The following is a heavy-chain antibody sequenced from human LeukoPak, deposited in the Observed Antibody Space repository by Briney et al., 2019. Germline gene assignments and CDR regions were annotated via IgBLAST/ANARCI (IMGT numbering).Heavy chain of an antibody. V-gene: IGHV3-23*01. J-gene: IGHJ5*02. CDR3: AKGGLTPDNWFDP. D-gene: IGHD3-16*01. CDR2: ISGSGTDT. CDR1: GFTFRNYA. Sequence: GGSLRLSCAAPGFTFRNYAMNWVRQAPGKGLEWVSAISGSGTDTYYADSVKGRFTISRDNSKNTLYLQMNSLRAEDTAVYYCAKGGLTPDNWFDPWGQGTLVTVSS.